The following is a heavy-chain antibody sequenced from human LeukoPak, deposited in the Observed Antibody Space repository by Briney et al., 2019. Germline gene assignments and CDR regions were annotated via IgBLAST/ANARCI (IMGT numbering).Heavy chain of an antibody. D-gene: IGHD3-10*01. J-gene: IGHJ4*02. CDR3: TTDSRVVRGVPLNDY. CDR2: IIPILGIA. V-gene: IGHV1-69*04. CDR1: GGTFSSYA. Sequence: SVKVSCMASGGTFSSYAISWVRQAPGQGLEWMGRIIPILGIANYAQKFQGRVTITADKSTSTAYMELSSLKTEDTAVYYCTTDSRVVRGVPLNDYWGQGTLVTVSS.